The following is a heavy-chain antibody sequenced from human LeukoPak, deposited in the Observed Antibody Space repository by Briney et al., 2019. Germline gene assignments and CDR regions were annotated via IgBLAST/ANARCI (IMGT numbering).Heavy chain of an antibody. J-gene: IGHJ6*03. CDR3: AKAPFGYYYMDV. D-gene: IGHD3-3*01. V-gene: IGHV3-9*01. Sequence: GRSLRLSCAASGFTFGDYAMHWVRPAPGKGLEWVSGISWNSGSIGYADSVKGRFTISRDNAKNFLYLQMNSLRAEDTALYYCAKAPFGYYYMDVWGKGTTVTVSS. CDR1: GFTFGDYA. CDR2: ISWNSGSI.